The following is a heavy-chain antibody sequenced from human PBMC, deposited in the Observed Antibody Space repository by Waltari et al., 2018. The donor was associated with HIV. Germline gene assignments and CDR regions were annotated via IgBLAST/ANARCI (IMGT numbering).Heavy chain of an antibody. V-gene: IGHV3-9*01. CDR3: AKAYDSSGFQYYFDY. Sequence: EVQLVESGGDLVQPGRSLSLSCAAPGFTFDDYSMHWVRQVPGKGLEWVSGINWNSDNIGYADSVKGRFTISRDHAKNSLYLQMNSLRPEDTALYYCAKAYDSSGFQYYFDYWGQGTLVTVSS. CDR2: INWNSDNI. J-gene: IGHJ4*02. D-gene: IGHD3-22*01. CDR1: GFTFDDYS.